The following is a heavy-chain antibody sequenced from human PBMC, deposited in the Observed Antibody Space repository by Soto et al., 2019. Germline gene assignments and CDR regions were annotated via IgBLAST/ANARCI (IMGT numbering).Heavy chain of an antibody. CDR1: GFTFSSYG. J-gene: IGHJ4*02. CDR2: ISYDGSNK. Sequence: QVQLVESGGGVVQPGRSLRLSCAASGFTFSSYGMHWVRQAPGKGLEWVAVISYDGSNKYYADSVKGRFTISRDNSKNTLYLKMNSLRAEDTAVYYCAKPDYGDYLSLDYWGQGTLVTVSS. CDR3: AKPDYGDYLSLDY. D-gene: IGHD4-17*01. V-gene: IGHV3-30*18.